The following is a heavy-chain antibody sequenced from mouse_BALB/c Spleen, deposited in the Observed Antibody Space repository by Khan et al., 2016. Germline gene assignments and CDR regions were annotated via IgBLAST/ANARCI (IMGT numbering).Heavy chain of an antibody. CDR3: AGDSYYFDY. CDR1: GYSITSGYY. V-gene: IGHV3-6*02. J-gene: IGHJ2*01. Sequence: QLQESGPGLVKPSQSLSLTCSVTGYSITSGYYWNWIRQFPGNKLEWMGYISYDGSNNYNPSLKNRISITRDTSKTQFFLKLNSVTTEDTATYYCAGDSYYFDYWGQGTTLTVSS. CDR2: ISYDGSN.